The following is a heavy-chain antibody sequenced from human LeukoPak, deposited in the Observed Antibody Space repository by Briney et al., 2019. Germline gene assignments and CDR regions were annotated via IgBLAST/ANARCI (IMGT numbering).Heavy chain of an antibody. J-gene: IGHJ4*02. Sequence: SETLSLTCAVYGGSFSGYYWSWIRQPPGKGLEWIGEINHSGSTNYNPSLKSRVTISVDTSKNQFSLKLSSVTAADTAVYYCARGLQARSAPVGYWGQGTLVTVSS. V-gene: IGHV4-34*01. CDR1: GGSFSGYY. D-gene: IGHD6-25*01. CDR3: ARGLQARSAPVGY. CDR2: INHSGST.